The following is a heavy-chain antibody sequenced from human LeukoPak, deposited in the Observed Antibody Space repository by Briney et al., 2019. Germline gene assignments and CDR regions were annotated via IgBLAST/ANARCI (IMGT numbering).Heavy chain of an antibody. D-gene: IGHD3-10*01. V-gene: IGHV3-48*03. Sequence: GGSLRLSCAASGFTLSSYEMIWVRQAPGTGLEWLSYINSRGDTMYYADSVKGRFTISRDSAQNSVYLQMNSLRVEDTALYYCASVDYYGSGNYYNDVDYWGQGTLVTVSS. J-gene: IGHJ4*02. CDR1: GFTLSSYE. CDR2: INSRGDTM. CDR3: ASVDYYGSGNYYNDVDY.